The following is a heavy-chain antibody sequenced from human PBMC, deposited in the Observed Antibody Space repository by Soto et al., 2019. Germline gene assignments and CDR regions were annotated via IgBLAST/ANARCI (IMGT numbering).Heavy chain of an antibody. V-gene: IGHV1-69*04. CDR3: ATDSREGGTSPPTWFDP. J-gene: IGHJ5*02. CDR1: GGTVSDYT. CDR2: IIPILDIS. Sequence: QVQLVHSGAEVKEPGSSVNVSCKASGGTVSDYTISWVRQAPGQGLEWMGRIIPILDISNYAQRFQGRVTITADKSTSTAYMELTSLRSDDTAVYYCATDSREGGTSPPTWFDPWGQGTLVIVSS. D-gene: IGHD3-16*01.